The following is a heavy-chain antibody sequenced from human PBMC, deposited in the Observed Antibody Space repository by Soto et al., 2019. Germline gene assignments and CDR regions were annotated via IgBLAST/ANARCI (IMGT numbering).Heavy chain of an antibody. D-gene: IGHD1-1*01. CDR1: GFTFSDYY. J-gene: IGHJ5*02. CDR2: ISGSGNSI. V-gene: IGHV3-11*01. CDR3: ATLSTQFDR. Sequence: LRLSCAASGFTFSDYYMSWIRQAPGMGLEWVSYISGSGNSIYYADSVKGRFTISRDNAKNSLYLQMNSLRVEDTAVYYCATLSTQFDRWGQGNLVTVSS.